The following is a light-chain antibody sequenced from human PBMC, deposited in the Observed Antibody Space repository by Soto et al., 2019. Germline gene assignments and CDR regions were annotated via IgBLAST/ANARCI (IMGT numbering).Light chain of an antibody. J-gene: IGKJ1*01. CDR2: DTS. V-gene: IGKV3-20*01. CDR1: QSVGSTS. Sequence: FVLTQSPVTLSLSPGEGATLSCRASQSVGSTSLAWYQQKPGQAPRLLIYDTSSRATGIPARFSGSGSGTDFPLTISRLEPEDFAVYYCQQCGVSPWTFGQGTKVEI. CDR3: QQCGVSPWT.